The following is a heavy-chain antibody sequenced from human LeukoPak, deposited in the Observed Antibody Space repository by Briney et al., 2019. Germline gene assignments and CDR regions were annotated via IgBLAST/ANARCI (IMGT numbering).Heavy chain of an antibody. CDR2: IRYDGSNK. Sequence: PGGSLRLSCAASGFTFSSYGMHWVRQAPGKELEWVAFIRYDGSNKYYADSVKGRFTISRDNSKNTLYLQMNSLRAEDTAVYYCAKEQRHYDFWSGYGDYWGQGTLVTVSS. V-gene: IGHV3-30*02. CDR3: AKEQRHYDFWSGYGDY. J-gene: IGHJ4*02. CDR1: GFTFSSYG. D-gene: IGHD3-3*01.